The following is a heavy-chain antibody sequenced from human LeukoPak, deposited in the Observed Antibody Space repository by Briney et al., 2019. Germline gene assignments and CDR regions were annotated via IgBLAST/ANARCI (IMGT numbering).Heavy chain of an antibody. CDR1: GFTFSSYS. J-gene: IGHJ4*02. CDR3: AKVLYYYDSSGIYYFDY. CDR2: ISGSGGST. V-gene: IGHV3-23*01. Sequence: PGGSLRLSCAASGFTFSSYSMNWVRQAPGKGLEWVSAISGSGGSTYYADSVKGRFTISRDNSKNTLYLQMNSLRAEDTAVYYCAKVLYYYDSSGIYYFDYWGQGTLVTVSS. D-gene: IGHD3-22*01.